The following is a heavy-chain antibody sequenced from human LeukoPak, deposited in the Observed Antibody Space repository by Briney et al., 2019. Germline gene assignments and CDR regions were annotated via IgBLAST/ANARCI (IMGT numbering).Heavy chain of an antibody. D-gene: IGHD6-19*01. V-gene: IGHV1-8*01. Sequence: ASVKVSCKASGYTFTSYDINWVRQATGQGLEWMGWMNPNSGNTGYAQKFQGRVTMTRNTSISTAYMELSSLRSEDTAVYYCARVVTSGWYFYYYYYMDVWGKGTTVTVSS. CDR2: MNPNSGNT. CDR1: GYTFTSYD. CDR3: ARVVTSGWYFYYYYYMDV. J-gene: IGHJ6*03.